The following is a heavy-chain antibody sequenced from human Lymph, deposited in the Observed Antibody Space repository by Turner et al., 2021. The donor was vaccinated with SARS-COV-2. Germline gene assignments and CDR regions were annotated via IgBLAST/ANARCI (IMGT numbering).Heavy chain of an antibody. Sequence: EVQLVESGGGLVQPGRSLSLSCIASGFTFGDYAMSWVRQAPGKGLEWVGFIRSKAYGGTTQYAASVKGRFTISRDDSKSIAYLQMHSLKTEDTAVYYCTRVKYCSGGSCYGYHFDYWGQGSLVTVSS. D-gene: IGHD2-15*01. V-gene: IGHV3-49*04. J-gene: IGHJ4*02. CDR3: TRVKYCSGGSCYGYHFDY. CDR2: IRSKAYGGTT. CDR1: GFTFGDYA.